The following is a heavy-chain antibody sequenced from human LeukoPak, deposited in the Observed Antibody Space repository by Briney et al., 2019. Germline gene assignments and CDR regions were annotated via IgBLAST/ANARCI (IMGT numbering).Heavy chain of an antibody. Sequence: PSETLSLTCTVSGDSISSGDYYRSWIRQPPGKGLEWIGYIYYSGSTYYNPSLKSRVTISVDTSKNQFSLKLSSVTAADTAVYYCAREGYGGSGGYNWFDPWGQGTLVTVSS. CDR3: AREGYGGSGGYNWFDP. V-gene: IGHV4-30-4*01. CDR2: IYYSGST. J-gene: IGHJ5*02. CDR1: GDSISSGDYY. D-gene: IGHD5-12*01.